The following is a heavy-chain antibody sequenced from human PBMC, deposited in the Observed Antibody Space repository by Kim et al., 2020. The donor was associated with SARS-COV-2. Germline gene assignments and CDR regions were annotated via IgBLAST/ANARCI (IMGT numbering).Heavy chain of an antibody. J-gene: IGHJ4*02. V-gene: IGHV3-23*01. Sequence: YDADSVQGRLTISRDNSKNKLYLQMNSLRAEDTAVYYCAKHPGVGSYFYFDYWGQGTLVTVSS. CDR3: AKHPGVGSYFYFDY. D-gene: IGHD1-26*01.